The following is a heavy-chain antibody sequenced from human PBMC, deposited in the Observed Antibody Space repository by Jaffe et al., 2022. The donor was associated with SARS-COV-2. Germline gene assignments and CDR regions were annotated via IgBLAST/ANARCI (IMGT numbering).Heavy chain of an antibody. D-gene: IGHD3-3*01. CDR2: IYTSGST. V-gene: IGHV4-61*02. J-gene: IGHJ6*02. CDR3: ARDLWSGSYGMDV. CDR1: GGSISSGSYY. Sequence: QVQLQESGPGLVKPSQTLSLTCTVSGGSISSGSYYWSWIRQPAGKGLEWIGRIYTSGSTNYNPSLKSRVTISVDTSKNQFSLKLSSVTAADTAVYYCARDLWSGSYGMDVWGQGTTVTVSS.